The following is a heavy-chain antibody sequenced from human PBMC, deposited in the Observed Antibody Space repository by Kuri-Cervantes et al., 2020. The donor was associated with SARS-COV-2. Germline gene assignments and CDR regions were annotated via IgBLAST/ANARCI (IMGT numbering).Heavy chain of an antibody. CDR1: GGSVISGSYY. Sequence: SETLSLTGTLSGGSVISGSYYWSWMRQPPGKGLEWIGYIYYSGSNKYNPSIKSRCTISVDTSKNQSSLKLLSVTAADTAVYYCAREWLTNWGRPDDAFDIWGQGTMVTVSS. V-gene: IGHV4-61*01. J-gene: IGHJ3*02. D-gene: IGHD7-27*01. CDR2: IYYSGSN. CDR3: AREWLTNWGRPDDAFDI.